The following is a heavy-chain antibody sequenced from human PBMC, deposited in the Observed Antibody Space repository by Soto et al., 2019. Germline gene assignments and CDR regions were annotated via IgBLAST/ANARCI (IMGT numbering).Heavy chain of an antibody. CDR2: IIPIFGTA. J-gene: IGHJ6*02. CDR1: GGTFSSYA. CDR3: ARASAIAAAGDYYYDMDV. Sequence: QVQLVQSVAEVKKPGSSVKVSCKASGGTFSSYAISWVRQAPGQGREWMGGIIPIFGTANYAQKFQGRVTITADESTSTAYMELSSLRSEDTSVYYCARASAIAAAGDYYYDMDVWGQGTTVTVSS. V-gene: IGHV1-69*01. D-gene: IGHD6-13*01.